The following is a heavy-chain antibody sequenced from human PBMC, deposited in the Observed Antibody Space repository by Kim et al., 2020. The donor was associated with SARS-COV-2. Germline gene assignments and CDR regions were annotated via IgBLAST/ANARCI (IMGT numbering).Heavy chain of an antibody. D-gene: IGHD3-16*02. CDR3: ARRDYDYVWGSYRPPGGGWFDP. CDR2: IYYSGST. CDR1: GGSISSSSYY. V-gene: IGHV4-39*01. Sequence: SETLSLTCTVSGGSISSSSYYWGWIRQPPGKGLEWIGSIYYSGSTYYNPSLKSRVTISVDTSKNQFSLKLSSVTAADTAVYYCARRDYDYVWGSYRPPGGGWFDPWGQGTLVTVSS. J-gene: IGHJ5*02.